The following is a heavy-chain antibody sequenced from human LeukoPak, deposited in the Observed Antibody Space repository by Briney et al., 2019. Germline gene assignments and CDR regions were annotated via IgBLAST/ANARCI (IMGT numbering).Heavy chain of an antibody. D-gene: IGHD3-10*02. CDR3: AKRPAAVRGVIPYVDY. Sequence: GGSLRLSCAASGFTFSSYAMSWVRQAPGKGLEWVSAISGSGGSTYYADSVKGRFTISRDNSKNTLFLQMNSLRAEDTAIYYCAKRPAAVRGVIPYVDYWGQGTLVTVSS. CDR1: GFTFSSYA. CDR2: ISGSGGST. J-gene: IGHJ4*02. V-gene: IGHV3-23*01.